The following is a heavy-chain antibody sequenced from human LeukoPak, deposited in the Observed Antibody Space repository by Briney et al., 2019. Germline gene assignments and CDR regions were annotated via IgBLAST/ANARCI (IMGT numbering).Heavy chain of an antibody. Sequence: SEALSLTCAVSGGSINSDDWSWIRRPPGKVLEWIGHIHHSGRSNYNPSLVSRVTLSVDISRNQFSLRLSSVTAAEPAVYYCATLPFPGLRYDDRRIFDIWGQGSVVTVSS. J-gene: IGHJ3*02. CDR1: GGSINSDD. D-gene: IGHD3-3*01. CDR3: ATLPFPGLRYDDRRIFDI. V-gene: IGHV4-59*08. CDR2: IHHSGRS.